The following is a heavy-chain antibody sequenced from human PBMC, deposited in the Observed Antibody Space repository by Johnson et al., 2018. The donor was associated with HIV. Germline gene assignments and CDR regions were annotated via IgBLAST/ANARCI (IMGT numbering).Heavy chain of an antibody. D-gene: IGHD5-18*01. V-gene: IGHV3-30-3*01. J-gene: IGHJ3*02. Sequence: QVQLVESGGGVVQPGRSLRLSCAASGFTFSSYAMHWVRQAPGKGLEWVAVISYAGSNYSYADSVKGRFTISRDNSKNTLYLQMNSLRAEDTAVYYCARDREDPSDSYGAFDIWGQGTMVTVSS. CDR3: ARDREDPSDSYGAFDI. CDR2: ISYAGSNY. CDR1: GFTFSSYA.